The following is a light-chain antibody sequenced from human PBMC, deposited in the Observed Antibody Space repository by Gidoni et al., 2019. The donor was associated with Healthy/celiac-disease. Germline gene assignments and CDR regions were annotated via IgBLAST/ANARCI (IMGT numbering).Light chain of an antibody. V-gene: IGKV3-15*01. J-gene: IGKJ4*01. CDR2: GAS. CDR3: HQYRNWPSLT. Sequence: EVVMTQSPAIVSVSPGDTATLSCRASQAINSNLAWYQQRPGQAPRLLIYGASTRTTGIPARFSGGGSGTEFTLTISSLQFEDFAVYYCHQYRNWPSLTFXGXTKVXIK. CDR1: QAINSN.